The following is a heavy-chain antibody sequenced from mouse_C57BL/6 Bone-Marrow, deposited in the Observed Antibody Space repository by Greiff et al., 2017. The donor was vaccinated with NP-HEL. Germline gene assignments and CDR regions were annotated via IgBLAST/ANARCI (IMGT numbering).Heavy chain of an antibody. CDR2: INPNNGGT. J-gene: IGHJ4*01. D-gene: IGHD3-2*02. Sequence: EVQLQQSGPELVKPGASVKMSCKASGYTFTDYNMHWVKQSHGKSLEWIGYINPNNGGTSYNQKFKGKATLTVNKSSSTAYMELRSLTSEDSAVYYCARSWETRQLRLRTYAMDYWGQGTSVTVSS. CDR1: GYTFTDYN. CDR3: ARSWETRQLRLRTYAMDY. V-gene: IGHV1-22*01.